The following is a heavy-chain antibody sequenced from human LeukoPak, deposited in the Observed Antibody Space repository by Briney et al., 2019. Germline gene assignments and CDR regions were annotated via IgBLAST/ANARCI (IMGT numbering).Heavy chain of an antibody. CDR2: INPSGGST. Sequence: EASVKVSCKASGYTFTSYYMHWVRQAPGQGLEWMGIINPSGGSTSYAQKFQGRVTMTKDTSTSTVYMELSSLRSEDTAVYYCAREWGNKAFDYWGQGTLVIVSS. CDR1: GYTFTSYY. V-gene: IGHV1-46*01. D-gene: IGHD7-27*01. CDR3: AREWGNKAFDY. J-gene: IGHJ4*02.